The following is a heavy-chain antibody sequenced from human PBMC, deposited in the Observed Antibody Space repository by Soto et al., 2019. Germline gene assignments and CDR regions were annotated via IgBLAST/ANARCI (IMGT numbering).Heavy chain of an antibody. V-gene: IGHV3-30*18. Sequence: QVQLVESGGGVVQPGRSLRLSCAASGFTFSSYGMHWVRQAPGKGLEWVAVISYDGSNKYYADSVKGRFTISRDNSKNTLYLQMNSLRAEDTAVYYCAKDHGDYESPWDYWGQGTLVTVSS. CDR3: AKDHGDYESPWDY. CDR2: ISYDGSNK. CDR1: GFTFSSYG. D-gene: IGHD4-17*01. J-gene: IGHJ4*02.